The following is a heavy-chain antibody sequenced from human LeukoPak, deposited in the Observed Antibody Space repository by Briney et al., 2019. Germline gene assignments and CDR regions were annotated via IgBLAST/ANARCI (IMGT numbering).Heavy chain of an antibody. V-gene: IGHV3-30-3*01. CDR1: GFTLSSYS. Sequence: GGSLRLSCAASGFTLSSYSMHWVRQAPGKGLEWVAVISLDGSNKYHADSVKGRFTISRDNSKKTLYLHMNSLRTEDTAVYYCARGPAGITLVRGGFDPWGQGTLVTVSS. J-gene: IGHJ5*02. CDR2: ISLDGSNK. CDR3: ARGPAGITLVRGGFDP. D-gene: IGHD3-10*01.